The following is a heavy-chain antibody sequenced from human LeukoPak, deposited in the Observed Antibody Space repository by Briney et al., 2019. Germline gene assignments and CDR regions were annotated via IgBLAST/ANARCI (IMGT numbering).Heavy chain of an antibody. CDR3: ALLGATTAFDI. V-gene: IGHV3-7*01. Sequence: GGSLRLSCAASGFTFSSYWMSWVRQAPGKGLEWVANIKQDGSEKYYADSVKGRFTISRDNSKNTLYLQMNSLRAEDTAVYYCALLGATTAFDIWGQGTMVTVSS. CDR2: IKQDGSEK. J-gene: IGHJ3*02. CDR1: GFTFSSYW. D-gene: IGHD1-26*01.